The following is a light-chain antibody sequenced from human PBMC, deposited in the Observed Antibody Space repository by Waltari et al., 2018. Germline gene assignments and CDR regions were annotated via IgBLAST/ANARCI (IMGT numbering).Light chain of an antibody. J-gene: IGKJ1*01. V-gene: IGKV3-20*01. Sequence: EIVLTQSPGTLSLSPGERATLSCRASQSVSTYLAWYQQKPGQAPRLLIYHASRRATGIPDRFSGSGSGTDFSLTISRLEPEDFAVYYCQHYLRLPATFGQGTKVEIK. CDR3: QHYLRLPAT. CDR1: QSVSTY. CDR2: HAS.